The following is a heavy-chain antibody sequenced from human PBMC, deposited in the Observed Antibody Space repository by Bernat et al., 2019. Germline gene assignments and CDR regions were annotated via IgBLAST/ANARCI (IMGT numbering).Heavy chain of an antibody. Sequence: QVQLQESGPGLVKPSETLSLTCTVSGGSISSYYWSWIRQPPGKGLEWIGYIYYSGSTNYNPSLKSRGNISVDTSKNQVSLKLSSVTAADTAVYYCARRIVAPHYYYMDVWGKGTTVTVSS. J-gene: IGHJ6*03. D-gene: IGHD6-6*01. CDR2: IYYSGST. CDR1: GGSISSYY. CDR3: ARRIVAPHYYYMDV. V-gene: IGHV4-59*08.